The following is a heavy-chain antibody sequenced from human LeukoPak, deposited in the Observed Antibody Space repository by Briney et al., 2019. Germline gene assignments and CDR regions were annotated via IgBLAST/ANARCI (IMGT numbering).Heavy chain of an antibody. D-gene: IGHD3-22*01. J-gene: IGHJ4*02. CDR1: GGSISSHY. CDR3: ARYYYDSSGYYSDY. Sequence: KPPETLSLTCTVSGGSISSHYWSWIRQPPGKGLEWIGYIYYSGSTNYNPSLKSRVTISVDTSKDQFSLKLSSVTAADTAVYYCARYYYDSSGYYSDYWGQGTLVTVSS. CDR2: IYYSGST. V-gene: IGHV4-59*11.